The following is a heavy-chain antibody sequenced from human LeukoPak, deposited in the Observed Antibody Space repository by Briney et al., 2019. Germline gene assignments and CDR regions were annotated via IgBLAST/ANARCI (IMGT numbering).Heavy chain of an antibody. V-gene: IGHV4-4*09. D-gene: IGHD3-3*01. J-gene: IGHJ4*02. Sequence: SETLSLTCTVSGGSISSYYWSWIRQPPGKGLEGIGYIYTSGSTNYNPSLKSRVPISADTSKNQFSLKLSSVTAADTAVYYCARSLPDFGVVTLFDYWGQGTLVTVSS. CDR1: GGSISSYY. CDR2: IYTSGST. CDR3: ARSLPDFGVVTLFDY.